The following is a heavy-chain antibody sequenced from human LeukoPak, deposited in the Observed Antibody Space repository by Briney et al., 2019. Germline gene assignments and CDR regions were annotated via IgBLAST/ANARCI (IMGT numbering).Heavy chain of an antibody. CDR3: QKGGGYSNGLFDS. J-gene: IGHJ4*02. Sequence: GRSLRLSCAASGFTFSSYAMHWVRQAPGKGLEWVAVISYDGSNKYYVDSVKGRFTISRDNSKSTLYLQMNSLRAEDTAVYYGQKGGGYSNGLFDSWGQGTLVTVSS. V-gene: IGHV3-30*04. CDR2: ISYDGSNK. D-gene: IGHD6-19*01. CDR1: GFTFSSYA.